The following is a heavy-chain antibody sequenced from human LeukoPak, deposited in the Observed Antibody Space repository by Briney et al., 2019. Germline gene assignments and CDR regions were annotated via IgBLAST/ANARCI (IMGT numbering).Heavy chain of an antibody. CDR1: GYTFTGYY. V-gene: IGHV1-2*04. CDR2: INPNSGGT. D-gene: IGHD3-9*01. Sequence: ASVKVSCKASGYTFTGYYTHWVRQAPGQWLEWMGWINPNSGGTNYAQKFQGWVTMTRDTSISTAYMELSRLRSDDTAVYYCARDRPSRHYDILTGYPKATYYFDYWGQGTLVTVSS. CDR3: ARDRPSRHYDILTGYPKATYYFDY. J-gene: IGHJ4*02.